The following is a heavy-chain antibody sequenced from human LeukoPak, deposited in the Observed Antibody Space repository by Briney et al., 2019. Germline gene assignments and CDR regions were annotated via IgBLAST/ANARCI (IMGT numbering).Heavy chain of an antibody. CDR1: GGSISSYY. J-gene: IGHJ4*02. CDR3: ARGGYYDSSGYYDFDY. D-gene: IGHD3-22*01. CDR2: IYYSGST. Sequence: PSETLSLTCTVSGGSISSYYWSWIRQPPGKGLEWIGYIYYSGSTNYNPSLKSRVTISVDTSKNQFSLKLRSVTAADTAVYYCARGGYYDSSGYYDFDYWGQGTLVTVSS. V-gene: IGHV4-59*01.